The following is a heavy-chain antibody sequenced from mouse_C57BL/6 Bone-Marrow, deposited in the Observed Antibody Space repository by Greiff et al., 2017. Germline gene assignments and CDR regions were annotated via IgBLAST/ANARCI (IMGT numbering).Heavy chain of an antibody. V-gene: IGHV1-59*01. Sequence: VQLQQPGAELVRPGTSVKLSCKASGYTFTSYWMHWVKQRPGQGLEWIGVIDPADSYTNYNQKFKGKATLTVDTSSSTAYMQLSSLTSEDSAVYYCARVSDLDYWGQGTTLTVSS. CDR1: GYTFTSYW. CDR3: ARVSDLDY. CDR2: IDPADSYT. D-gene: IGHD2-13*01. J-gene: IGHJ2*01.